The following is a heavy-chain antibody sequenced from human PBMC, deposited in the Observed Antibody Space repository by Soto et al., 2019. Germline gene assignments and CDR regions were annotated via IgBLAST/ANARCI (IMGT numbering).Heavy chain of an antibody. J-gene: IGHJ4*02. D-gene: IGHD1-26*01. CDR1: GYTFTSYA. Sequence: QVQLVQSGAEEKKPGASVKVSCKASGYTFTSYAMHWVRQAPGQRLEGMGWINAGNGNTKYSQKFQGRVTITRDTSASTAYMELSSLRSDDTAVYYCATSGSYWGIDYWGQGTLVTVSS. CDR3: ATSGSYWGIDY. V-gene: IGHV1-3*05. CDR2: INAGNGNT.